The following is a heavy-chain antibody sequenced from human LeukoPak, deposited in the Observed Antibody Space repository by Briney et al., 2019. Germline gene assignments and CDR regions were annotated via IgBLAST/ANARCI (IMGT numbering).Heavy chain of an antibody. J-gene: IGHJ4*02. V-gene: IGHV3-23*01. Sequence: GGSLRLSCAASGFTFSSYVMSWVRQAPGKGLEWVSTVSGNGGSTYYADSVQGRFTISRDNYKNTLYLQMNSLRAEDTAVYYCARGRELWSRGVIDYWGQGSLVTVSS. CDR3: ARGRELWSRGVIDY. CDR2: VSGNGGST. CDR1: GFTFSSYV. D-gene: IGHD3-10*01.